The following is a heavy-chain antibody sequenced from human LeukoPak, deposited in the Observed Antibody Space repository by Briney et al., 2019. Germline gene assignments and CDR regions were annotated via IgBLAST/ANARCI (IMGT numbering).Heavy chain of an antibody. CDR3: ARGGLTGYYLYYFDY. D-gene: IGHD3-9*01. V-gene: IGHV3-7*03. CDR1: GFRFNTYW. J-gene: IGHJ4*02. Sequence: GGSLRLSCAASGFRFNTYWMSWVRQAPGKGLEWVANIKQDGNEKYYADSVKGRFTISRDNSKNTLYLQMNSLRAEDTAVYYCARGGLTGYYLYYFDYWGQGTLVTVSS. CDR2: IKQDGNEK.